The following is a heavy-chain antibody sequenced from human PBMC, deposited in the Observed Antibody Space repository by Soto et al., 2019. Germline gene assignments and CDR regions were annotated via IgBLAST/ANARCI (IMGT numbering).Heavy chain of an antibody. CDR2: ITDSGGST. D-gene: IGHD1-1*01. CDR3: AKLYWNPRYFDY. J-gene: IGHJ4*02. Sequence: EVQLLESGGGLLQPGGSLRLSCAASGFTFSSVAMAWVRQAPGKGLEWVSSITDSGGSTDYADCVKGRFTISRDNSRNTLYLQMNSLRADDTAVYYCAKLYWNPRYFDYWGQGTRVTISS. V-gene: IGHV3-23*01. CDR1: GFTFSSVA.